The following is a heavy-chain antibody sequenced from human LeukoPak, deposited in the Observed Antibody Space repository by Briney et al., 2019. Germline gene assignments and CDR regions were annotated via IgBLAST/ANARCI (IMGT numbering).Heavy chain of an antibody. D-gene: IGHD1-26*01. CDR1: GFTFSSYA. CDR2: VSTNGITT. Sequence: GGSLRLSCSASGFTFSSYAMHWVRQAPGTGLEYVSAVSTNGITTYYADSVKGRFTISRDNSKNTLYLQMSSPRTEDTAVYYCVKAFRSYSGTYLEGFDIWGQGTMVTVSS. J-gene: IGHJ3*02. CDR3: VKAFRSYSGTYLEGFDI. V-gene: IGHV3-64D*09.